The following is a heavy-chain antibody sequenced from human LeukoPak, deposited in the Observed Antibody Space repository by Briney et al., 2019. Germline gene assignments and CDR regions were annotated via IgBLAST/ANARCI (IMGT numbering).Heavy chain of an antibody. J-gene: IGHJ4*02. D-gene: IGHD5-12*01. Sequence: SETLSLTCTVSGGSIGRHYWSWIRQSPGRGLEWIGHIYYTGSPNYNPPLKSRVTISVDTSQNQCSLKLTSVTAADTAVYYCARDRGPYSGYDSYYFDYWGQGTLVTVSS. CDR2: IYYTGSP. V-gene: IGHV4-59*11. CDR1: GGSIGRHY. CDR3: ARDRGPYSGYDSYYFDY.